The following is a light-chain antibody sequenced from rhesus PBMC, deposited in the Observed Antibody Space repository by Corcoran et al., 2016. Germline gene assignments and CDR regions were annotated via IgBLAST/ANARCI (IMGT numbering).Light chain of an antibody. J-gene: IGKJ3*01. CDR1: QGISRY. CDR2: FVS. V-gene: IGKV1S14*01. Sequence: DIQMTQSPSSLSASVGDTVTISCRASQGISRYLAWYQQKPGKAPKPRFYFVSNWESGVPSRFSGSGSGTDFTLTISSLQPEDFAIYYCQHHDIFPFTFGPGTKLDIK. CDR3: QHHDIFPFT.